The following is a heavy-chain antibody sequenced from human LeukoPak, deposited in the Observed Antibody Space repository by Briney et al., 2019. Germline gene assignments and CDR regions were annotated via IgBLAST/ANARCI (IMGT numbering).Heavy chain of an antibody. CDR3: ARDISSSWAHWYFDL. D-gene: IGHD6-13*01. V-gene: IGHV1-18*01. CDR2: ISAYNGNT. J-gene: IGHJ2*01. Sequence: ASVKVSCKASGYTFTSYGISWVRQAPGQGLEWMGWISAYNGNTNYAQKLQGRVTMTTDTSTSTAYMELRSLRSDDTAVYYCARDISSSWAHWYFDLWGRGTLVTVSS. CDR1: GYTFTSYG.